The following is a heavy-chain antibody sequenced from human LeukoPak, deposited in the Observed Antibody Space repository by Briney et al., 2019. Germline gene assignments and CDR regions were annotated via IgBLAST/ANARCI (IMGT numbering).Heavy chain of an antibody. V-gene: IGHV3-23*01. CDR1: GFTFRNYA. CDR2: MVGSTGIT. D-gene: IGHD2-8*02. J-gene: IGHJ4*02. CDR3: AKDCHFHSTGLFDF. Sequence: GRSLRLSCAASGFTFRNYAMSSVRQVPGEGLEWVAIMVGSTGITYYADSVQGRFSISGGNSENTVYLQMNSLRAEDTALYYCAKDCHFHSTGLFDFWGQGTLVTVSS.